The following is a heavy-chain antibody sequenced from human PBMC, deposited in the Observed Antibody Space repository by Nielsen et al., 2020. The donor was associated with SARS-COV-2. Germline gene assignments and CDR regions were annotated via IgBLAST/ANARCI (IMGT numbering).Heavy chain of an antibody. D-gene: IGHD3-22*01. Sequence: SVKVSCKASGDTFSAYGISWVRQAPGQGLEWMGGIIPMSGTANYAQKLQARVTITADESTSTAYMELISLRSEDTAVYFCARGIIRSSGHYAFDYWGQGTLVTVSS. CDR2: IIPMSGTA. J-gene: IGHJ4*02. CDR1: GDTFSAYG. CDR3: ARGIIRSSGHYAFDY. V-gene: IGHV1-69*13.